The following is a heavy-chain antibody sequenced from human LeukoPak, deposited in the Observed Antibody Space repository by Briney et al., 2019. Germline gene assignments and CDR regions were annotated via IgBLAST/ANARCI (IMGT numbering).Heavy chain of an antibody. J-gene: IGHJ4*02. V-gene: IGHV3-30*18. CDR2: ISYDGSNK. CDR1: GFTFSSYW. D-gene: IGHD6-6*01. Sequence: GGSLRLSCAASGFTFSSYWMSWVRQAPGKGPEWVAGISYDGSNKYYPDSVKGRFTISRDNSKNTLYLQMNSLRAEDTAVYYCAKEGDYSSSSPFDYWGQGTLVTVSS. CDR3: AKEGDYSSSSPFDY.